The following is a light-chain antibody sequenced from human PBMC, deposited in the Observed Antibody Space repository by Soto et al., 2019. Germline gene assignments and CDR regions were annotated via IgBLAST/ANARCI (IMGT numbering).Light chain of an antibody. CDR3: ASRTTTNFV. V-gene: IGLV2-14*01. CDR2: EVT. J-gene: IGLJ1*01. Sequence: QSVLTQPASVSGSPGQSITISCTGTSSDVGAYNLVSWYQHLPDKAPKLIISEVTNRPSGVSDRFSGSKSGNTASLTISGLQAEDEADYYCASRTTTNFVFGSGTKLTVL. CDR1: SSDVGAYNL.